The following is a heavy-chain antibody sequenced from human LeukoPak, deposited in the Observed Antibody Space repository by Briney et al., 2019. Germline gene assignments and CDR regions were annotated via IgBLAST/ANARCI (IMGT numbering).Heavy chain of an antibody. D-gene: IGHD5-18*01. CDR3: GKGLAYTYPYSGNMDV. Sequence: GGSLRLSCAASGFTFSSYWMSWVRQAPGKGLEWVANIKQDGSEKYYVDSVKGRFTISRDNSENTVSLQLNSLRAEDTAVYYCGKGLAYTYPYSGNMDVWGKGTTVTISS. CDR2: IKQDGSEK. J-gene: IGHJ6*04. V-gene: IGHV3-7*01. CDR1: GFTFSSYW.